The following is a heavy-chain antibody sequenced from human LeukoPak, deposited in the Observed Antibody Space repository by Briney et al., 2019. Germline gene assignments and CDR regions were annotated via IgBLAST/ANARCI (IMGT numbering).Heavy chain of an antibody. J-gene: IGHJ4*02. CDR2: ITDSRISI. D-gene: IGHD1-1*01. V-gene: IGHV3-21*01. CDR1: GFTFSTFN. Sequence: TPGGSLRLSCAASGFTFSTFNMHWVRQAPGKGLEWVSSITDSRISIYYADSVKGRFTISRDNAKNSLYLQMNSLRVEDTAVYYCARERPGTTDFDYWGQGTLVTVSS. CDR3: ARERPGTTDFDY.